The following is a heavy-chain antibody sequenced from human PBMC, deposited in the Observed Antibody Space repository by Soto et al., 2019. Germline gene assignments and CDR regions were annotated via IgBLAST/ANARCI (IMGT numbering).Heavy chain of an antibody. Sequence: QVQLQESGPGLVKPSQTLSLTCTVSGGSISSGDYYWSWIRQPPGKGLEWIGYIYYSGSTYYNPSLKSRVTISVDTSNNRFSLKLSSVTAADTAVYYCARVDILTGYYTPYYYGMDVWGQGTTVTVSS. J-gene: IGHJ6*02. CDR3: ARVDILTGYYTPYYYGMDV. D-gene: IGHD3-9*01. V-gene: IGHV4-30-4*01. CDR2: IYYSGST. CDR1: GGSISSGDYY.